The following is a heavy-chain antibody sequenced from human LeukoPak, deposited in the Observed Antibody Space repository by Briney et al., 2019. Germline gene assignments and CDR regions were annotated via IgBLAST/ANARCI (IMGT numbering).Heavy chain of an antibody. CDR3: ARTASSKAARQGYYYYMDV. CDR2: INPNSGGT. Sequence: ASVKVSCKASGYTFTGYYMHWVRQAPGQGLEWMGRINPNSGGTNYAQKFQGRVTMTRDTSISTAYMELSRLRSDDTAVYYCARTASSKAARQGYYYYMDVWGKGTTVTVSS. CDR1: GYTFTGYY. V-gene: IGHV1-2*06. J-gene: IGHJ6*03. D-gene: IGHD6-6*01.